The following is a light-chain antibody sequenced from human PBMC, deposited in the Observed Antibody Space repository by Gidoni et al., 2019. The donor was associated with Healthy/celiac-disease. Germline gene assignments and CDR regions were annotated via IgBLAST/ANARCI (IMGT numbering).Light chain of an antibody. CDR2: EVS. J-gene: IGLJ1*01. CDR3: SSDTSSSTLYV. CDR1: SRHVGGYNY. Sequence: QSALPPPSSVSGSPGQSITISCTGTSRHVGGYNYVSWYQQHPGKAPNLMIYEVSNRPSGVSNRFSGSKSGNTASLTISGLQAEDEADYYCSSDTSSSTLYVFGTGTKVTVL. V-gene: IGLV2-14*01.